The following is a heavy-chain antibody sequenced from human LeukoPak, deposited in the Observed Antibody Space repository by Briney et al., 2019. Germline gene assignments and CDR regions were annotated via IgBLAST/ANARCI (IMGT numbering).Heavy chain of an antibody. V-gene: IGHV6-1*01. CDR2: TYYKSKWYN. CDR1: GDSVSSNSS. J-gene: IGHJ3*02. Sequence: SQTLSLTCAISGDSVSSNSSWNWIRQSPSRGLEWLGRTYYKSKWYNDYVASVKSRININPDTSKNQFSLQLNSVTPEDTAVYYCARGGQGDGYSADEAFDIWGQGTMVTVS. D-gene: IGHD5-18*01. CDR3: ARGGQGDGYSADEAFDI.